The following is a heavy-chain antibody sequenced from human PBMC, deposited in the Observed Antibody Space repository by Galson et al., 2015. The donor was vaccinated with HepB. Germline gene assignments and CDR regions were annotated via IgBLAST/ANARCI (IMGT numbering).Heavy chain of an antibody. V-gene: IGHV1-69*13. J-gene: IGHJ4*02. Sequence: SVKVSCKASGGTFSSYTISWVRQAPGQGLEWMGGIIPIFGTANYAQKFQGRVTITADESTSTAYMELSSLRSEDTAVYYCARDIAAAGLFDYWGQGTLVTVSS. CDR1: GGTFSSYT. CDR2: IIPIFGTA. CDR3: ARDIAAAGLFDY. D-gene: IGHD6-13*01.